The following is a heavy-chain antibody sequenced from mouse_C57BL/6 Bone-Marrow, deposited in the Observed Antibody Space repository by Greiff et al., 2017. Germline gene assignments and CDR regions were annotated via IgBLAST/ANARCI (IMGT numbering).Heavy chain of an antibody. Sequence: QVQLQQSGAELVKPGASVKLSCKASGYTFTSSWMHWVKQRPGRGLEWIGRIDPNSGGPKYTETFKSKATLPVDKPPSPAYMQLSSLTSEDSAVYYCASVYDGYDYWGQGTTLTVSS. CDR2: IDPNSGGP. D-gene: IGHD2-3*01. V-gene: IGHV1-72*01. CDR1: GYTFTSSW. J-gene: IGHJ2*01. CDR3: ASVYDGYDY.